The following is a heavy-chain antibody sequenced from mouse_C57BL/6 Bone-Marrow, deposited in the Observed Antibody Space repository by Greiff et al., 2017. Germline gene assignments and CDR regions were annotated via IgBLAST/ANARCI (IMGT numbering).Heavy chain of an antibody. Sequence: QVQLQQSGPELVKPGASVKISCKASGYAFSSSWMNWVKQRPGKGLEWIGRIYPGDGDTNYNGKFKGKATLTADKSSSTAYMQLSSLTSEDSAVYFCARGITTVVGGYYAMDYWGQGTSVTVSS. CDR3: ARGITTVVGGYYAMDY. J-gene: IGHJ4*01. D-gene: IGHD1-1*01. V-gene: IGHV1-82*01. CDR1: GYAFSSSW. CDR2: IYPGDGDT.